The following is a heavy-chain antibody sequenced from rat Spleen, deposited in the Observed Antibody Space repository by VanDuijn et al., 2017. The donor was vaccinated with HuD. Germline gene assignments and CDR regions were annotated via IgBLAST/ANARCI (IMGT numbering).Heavy chain of an antibody. V-gene: IGHV2-13*01. J-gene: IGHJ3*01. CDR2: IWGDGST. Sequence: QVQLKESGPGLVQPSQTLSLTCTVSGFSLNNYGVIWVRQPPGKGLEWMGGIWGDGSTDYNSALKSRLSISRDTSKSQVFLKMNNLQTDDTATYFCTRSYGGYTSNWFPYWGQGTLVTVSS. D-gene: IGHD1-11*01. CDR3: TRSYGGYTSNWFPY. CDR1: GFSLNNYG.